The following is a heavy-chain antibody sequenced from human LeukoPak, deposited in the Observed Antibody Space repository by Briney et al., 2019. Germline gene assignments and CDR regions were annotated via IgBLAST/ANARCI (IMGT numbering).Heavy chain of an antibody. CDR2: INPNSGGT. J-gene: IGHJ3*02. Sequence: ASVKVSCKASGYTFTGYYMHWVRQAPGQGLEWMGWINPNSGGTNYAQKLQGRVTMTTDTSTSTAYMELRSLRSDDTAVYYCAREGPVNLTDAFDIWGQGTMVTVSS. V-gene: IGHV1-2*02. CDR3: AREGPVNLTDAFDI. CDR1: GYTFTGYY.